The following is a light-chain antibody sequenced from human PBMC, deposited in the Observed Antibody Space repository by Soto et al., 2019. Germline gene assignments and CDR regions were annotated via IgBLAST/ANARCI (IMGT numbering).Light chain of an antibody. J-gene: IGKJ1*01. Sequence: DIQMTQSPSSLSASVGARVPITCRASQSISSYLNWYQQKPGKAPKLLIYAASSLQSGVPSRFSGSGSGTDFTLTISSLQPEDFATYYCQQSYSTPWTFGQGTKVVIK. CDR3: QQSYSTPWT. V-gene: IGKV1-39*01. CDR2: AAS. CDR1: QSISSY.